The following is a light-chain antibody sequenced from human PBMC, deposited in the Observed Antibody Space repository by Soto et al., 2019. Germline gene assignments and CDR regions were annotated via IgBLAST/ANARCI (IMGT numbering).Light chain of an antibody. CDR2: DAS. V-gene: IGKV3-11*01. CDR3: HHRCYGPCT. Sequence: EIVLTQSPATLSLSPGERATLSCRASQSVSSYLAWYQQKPGQAPRLLIYDASNRATGNPARFSGSGSGTDITRTFSTLEPDDFAVYYGHHRCYGPCTFGPGSIVDIK. CDR1: QSVSSY. J-gene: IGKJ3*01.